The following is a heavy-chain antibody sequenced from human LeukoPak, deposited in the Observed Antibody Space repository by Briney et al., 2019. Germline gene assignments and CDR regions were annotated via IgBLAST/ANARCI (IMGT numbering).Heavy chain of an antibody. V-gene: IGHV3-23*01. D-gene: IGHD5-18*01. J-gene: IGHJ4*02. CDR1: GFTFSTYT. Sequence: PGGSLRLSCAASGFTFSTYTMTWVRQAPGEGLEWVSSISGSGGSTYYADSVKGRFTISRDNSKNTLYLQMNSLRVEDTAVYFCAKGDFYTAMVSTQFDYWGQGTLVTVSS. CDR2: ISGSGGST. CDR3: AKGDFYTAMVSTQFDY.